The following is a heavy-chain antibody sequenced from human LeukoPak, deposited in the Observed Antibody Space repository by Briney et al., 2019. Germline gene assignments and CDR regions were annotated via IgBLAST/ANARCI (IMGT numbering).Heavy chain of an antibody. J-gene: IGHJ4*02. V-gene: IGHV1-69*04. CDR1: GGTFSSYA. D-gene: IGHD6-13*01. CDR3: ARSLLIAAAGTPFDY. CDR2: IIPILGIA. Sequence: GASVKVSCKASGGTFSSYAISWVRQAPGQGLEWMGRIIPILGIADYAQKFQGRVTITADKSTSTAHMELSSLRSEDTAVYYCARSLLIAAAGTPFDYWGQGTLVTVSS.